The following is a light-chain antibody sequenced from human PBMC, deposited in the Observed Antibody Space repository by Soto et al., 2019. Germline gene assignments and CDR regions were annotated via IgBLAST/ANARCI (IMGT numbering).Light chain of an antibody. CDR2: GNN. J-gene: IGLJ1*01. CDR1: SSNFGAGND. Sequence: QSVLTQPPSVSGAPGQRVTISCTGSSSNFGAGNDVQWYQQLPGTAPKLLSFGNNNRPSGVPDRFSGSKSGTSASLAISGLQAEDEADYYCQSYDSSLRGYVFGTGTKVTVL. CDR3: QSYDSSLRGYV. V-gene: IGLV1-40*01.